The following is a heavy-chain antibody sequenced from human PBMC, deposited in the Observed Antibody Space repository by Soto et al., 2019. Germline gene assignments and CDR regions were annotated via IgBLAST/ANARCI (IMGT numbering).Heavy chain of an antibody. J-gene: IGHJ6*02. CDR2: ISSSSSTI. V-gene: IGHV3-48*01. CDR3: ARDNDYYGARGDV. Sequence: EVQLVESGGGLVQPGGSLRLSCAASGFTFSSYSMNWVRQAPGKGLEWVSYISSSSSTIYYADSVKGRFTISRDNAKNSLYLKMNSLRAEDTAVYYCARDNDYYGARGDVWGQGTTVTVSS. CDR1: GFTFSSYS. D-gene: IGHD4-17*01.